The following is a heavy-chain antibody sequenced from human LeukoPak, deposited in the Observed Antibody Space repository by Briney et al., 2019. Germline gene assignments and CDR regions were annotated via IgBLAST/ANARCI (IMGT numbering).Heavy chain of an antibody. CDR1: GFTFSDYY. CDR2: ISSSGSTI. Sequence: GGSLRLSCAASGFTFSDYYMSWLRQAPGKGLEWVSYISSSGSTIYYADSVKGRFTISRDNAKNSLYLQMNSLRAEDAAVYYCARERAMEQWLVRDFDYWGQGTLVTVSS. J-gene: IGHJ4*02. V-gene: IGHV3-11*01. D-gene: IGHD6-19*01. CDR3: ARERAMEQWLVRDFDY.